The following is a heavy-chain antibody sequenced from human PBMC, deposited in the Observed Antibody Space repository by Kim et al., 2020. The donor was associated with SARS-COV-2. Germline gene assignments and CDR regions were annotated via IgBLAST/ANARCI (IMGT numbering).Heavy chain of an antibody. D-gene: IGHD3-3*01. V-gene: IGHV3-21*01. Sequence: SRCSSYTYDADSVKGPFTIARDNAKNSLYLQMNRLRAEDTAVYYCARGLRAMDVWGQGTTVTVSS. J-gene: IGHJ6*02. CDR2: SRCSSYT. CDR3: ARGLRAMDV.